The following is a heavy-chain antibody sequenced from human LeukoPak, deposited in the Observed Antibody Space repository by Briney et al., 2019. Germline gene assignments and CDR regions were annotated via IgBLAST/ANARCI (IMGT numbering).Heavy chain of an antibody. V-gene: IGHV3-23*01. CDR1: GFTFSNYA. CDR3: ARDGKGRNRIGYYFDY. CDR2: ISSSSGST. Sequence: PGGSLRLSCAASGFTFSNYAMRWVRQAPGKGLTWVSAISSSSGSTYYADSVKGRFTISRDNSKNTLYLQMNSLRAEDTAVYYCARDGKGRNRIGYYFDYWGQGTLVTVSS. J-gene: IGHJ4*02. D-gene: IGHD3-10*01.